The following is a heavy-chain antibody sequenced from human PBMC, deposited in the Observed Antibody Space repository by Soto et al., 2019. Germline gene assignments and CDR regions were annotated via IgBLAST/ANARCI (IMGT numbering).Heavy chain of an antibody. J-gene: IGHJ4*02. V-gene: IGHV1-69*01. Sequence: QVQLVQSGAEVKKPGSSVKVSCKASGGTFSSYAISWVRQAPGQGLEWMGGIIPIFGTANYAQKFQGRVTITADESTSTAYMELSSLSSEGTAVYYCARGRGEYRAARWGIAVAGTGVDYWGQGTLVTVSS. D-gene: IGHD6-19*01. CDR2: IIPIFGTA. CDR3: ARGRGEYRAARWGIAVAGTGVDY. CDR1: GGTFSSYA.